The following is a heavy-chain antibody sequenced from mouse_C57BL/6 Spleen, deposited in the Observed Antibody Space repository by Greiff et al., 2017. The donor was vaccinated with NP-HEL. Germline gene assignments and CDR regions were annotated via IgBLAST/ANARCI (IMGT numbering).Heavy chain of an antibody. J-gene: IGHJ3*01. CDR2: ISYDGSN. D-gene: IGHD2-5*01. V-gene: IGHV3-6*01. CDR1: GYSITSGYY. CDR3: ARGGPYYSNYGFAY. Sequence: EVKLVESGPGLVKPSQSLSLTCSVTGYSITSGYYWNWIRQFPGNKLEWMGYISYDGSNNYNPSLKNRISITRDTSKNQFFLKLNSVTTEDTATYYCARGGPYYSNYGFAYWGQGTLVTVSA.